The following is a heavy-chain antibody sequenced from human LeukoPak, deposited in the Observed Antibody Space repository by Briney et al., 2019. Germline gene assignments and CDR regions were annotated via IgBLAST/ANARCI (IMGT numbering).Heavy chain of an antibody. V-gene: IGHV3-53*01. CDR1: GFTVSSNY. Sequence: GGSLRLSCAASGFTVSSNYMNWVRQAPGKGLEWVSVITSGGNTYYADSVKGRFTTSRDNSKNTLYVQMNSLRAEDTAIYYCARGRGYRDYDRPLDCWGQGTPVTVSS. CDR2: ITSGGNT. CDR3: ARGRGYRDYDRPLDC. D-gene: IGHD5-12*01. J-gene: IGHJ4*02.